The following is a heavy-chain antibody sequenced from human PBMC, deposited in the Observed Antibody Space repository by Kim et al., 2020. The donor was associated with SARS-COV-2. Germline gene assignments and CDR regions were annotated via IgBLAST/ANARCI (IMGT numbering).Heavy chain of an antibody. CDR1: GGSFSGYY. J-gene: IGHJ2*01. Sequence: SETLSLTCAVYGGSFSGYYWSWIRQPPGKGLEWIGEINHSGSTNNNPSPKSRVTISVDTSKNQFSLKLSSVTAADTAVEYCARRGRLGVPVATTYWYFDLWGRGTLVTVSS. V-gene: IGHV4-34*01. D-gene: IGHD2-2*01. CDR2: INHSGST. CDR3: ARRGRLGVPVATTYWYFDL.